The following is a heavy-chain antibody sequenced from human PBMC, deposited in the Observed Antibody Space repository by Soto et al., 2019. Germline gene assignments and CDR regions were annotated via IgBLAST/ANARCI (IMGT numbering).Heavy chain of an antibody. J-gene: IGHJ6*02. D-gene: IGHD3-3*01. CDR1: GFTFTSYA. CDR2: INASNGNT. Sequence: AASVKVSCKASGFTFTSYAMHWVRQAPGQRLEWMGWINASNGNTNYSQKFQGRVTITRDTSASTAYMELSSLRSEDTAVYYCARGAYYDFWGGYDPLEYGMDVWGQGTTVTVSS. CDR3: ARGAYYDFWGGYDPLEYGMDV. V-gene: IGHV1-3*01.